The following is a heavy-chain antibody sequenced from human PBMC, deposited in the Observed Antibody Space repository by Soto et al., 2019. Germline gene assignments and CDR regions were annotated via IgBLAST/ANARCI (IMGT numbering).Heavy chain of an antibody. CDR3: AKGAPCSSTSCYRGRGYYYYGMDA. V-gene: IGHV3-23*01. CDR1: GFTFSSYA. Sequence: GGSLRLSCAASGFTFSSYAMSWVRQAPGKGLEWVSAIGGSGGSTYYADSVKGRFTISRDNSKNTLYLQMNSLRAEDTAVYYCAKGAPCSSTSCYRGRGYYYYGMDAWGQGTTVTVSS. J-gene: IGHJ6*02. CDR2: IGGSGGST. D-gene: IGHD2-2*02.